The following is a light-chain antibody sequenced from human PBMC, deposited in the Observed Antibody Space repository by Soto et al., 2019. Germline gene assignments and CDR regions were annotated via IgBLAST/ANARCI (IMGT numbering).Light chain of an antibody. V-gene: IGKV1-5*03. J-gene: IGKJ2*01. Sequence: DIQMSQSPSTLSPSVGDRVTISCRASQSISNWLAWYQQKPGEAPELLIYRASNLQSGVPSRFSGSGSGTEFTLTISSLQTDDFATYYCQQYHRYPYSFGPGPKVDIK. CDR2: RAS. CDR3: QQYHRYPYS. CDR1: QSISNW.